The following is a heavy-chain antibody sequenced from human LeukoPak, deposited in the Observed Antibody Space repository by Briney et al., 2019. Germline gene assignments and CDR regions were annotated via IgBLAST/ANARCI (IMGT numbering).Heavy chain of an antibody. V-gene: IGHV3-30*18. CDR2: ISYDGSNK. D-gene: IGHD3-22*01. CDR3: AKSYYYDSSGYPDY. Sequence: GGSLRLSCAASGFTFSSYVMHWVRQAPGKGLEGVAVISYDGSNKYYADSVKGRFTISRDNSKNTLYLQMNSLRAEDTAVYYCAKSYYYDSSGYPDYWGQGTLVTVSS. CDR1: GFTFSSYV. J-gene: IGHJ4*02.